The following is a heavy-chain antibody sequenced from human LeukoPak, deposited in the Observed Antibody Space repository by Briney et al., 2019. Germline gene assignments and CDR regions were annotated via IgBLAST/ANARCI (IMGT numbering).Heavy chain of an antibody. CDR3: AKDRERYCSGGSCYLFDY. V-gene: IGHV3-30*18. D-gene: IGHD2-15*01. CDR2: ISYDGSNK. CDR1: GFTFSSYG. J-gene: IGHJ4*02. Sequence: PGGSLRLSCAAPGFTFSSYGMHWVREAPRRGVEWVSVISYDGSNKYYADSVKGRFTISRDNSKNTLYLQMNSLRDEDTAVYCCAKDRERYCSGGSCYLFDYWGQGTLVTVSS.